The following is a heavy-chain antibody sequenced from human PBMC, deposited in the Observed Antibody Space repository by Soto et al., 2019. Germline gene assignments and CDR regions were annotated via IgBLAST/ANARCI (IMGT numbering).Heavy chain of an antibody. CDR2: IHNSGAS. V-gene: IGHV4-59*01. CDR1: GASLSGYY. D-gene: IGHD4-17*01. CDR3: SSGPRCLRSENWFAP. Sequence: SETLSLTCTVSGASLSGYYWSWIRQTPGKGLEWIGNIHNSGASKYNPSLKSRVTISLDTSKNEFSLKVGSVTTAGTAVYYCSSGPRCLRSENWFAPGGRGNLVTVPS. J-gene: IGHJ5*02.